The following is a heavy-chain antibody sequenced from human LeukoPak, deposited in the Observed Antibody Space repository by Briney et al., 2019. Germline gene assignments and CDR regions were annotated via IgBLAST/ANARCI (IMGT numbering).Heavy chain of an antibody. J-gene: IGHJ4*02. CDR1: GFTFSSYS. CDR2: ISSSSSYI. CDR3: ARHALTTVTDGFDY. D-gene: IGHD4-17*01. Sequence: GGSLRLSCAASGFTFSSYSMNWVRQAPGKGLEWVSSISSSSSYIYYADSVKGRFTISRDNAKNSLYLQMNSLRAEDTAVYYCARHALTTVTDGFDYWGQGTLVTLSS. V-gene: IGHV3-21*01.